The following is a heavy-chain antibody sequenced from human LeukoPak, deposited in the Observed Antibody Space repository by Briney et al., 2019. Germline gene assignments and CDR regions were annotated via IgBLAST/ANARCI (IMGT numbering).Heavy chain of an antibody. V-gene: IGHV3-30*04. CDR1: GFTFSNYA. J-gene: IGHJ4*02. Sequence: PGGSLRLSCAASGFTFSNYALHWVRQAPGKGLEWVAVISYDGSNKYYADSVKGRFTISRDNSKNTLYLQMNSLRAEDTAVYYCARARTTRGFDYWGQGTLVTVSS. D-gene: IGHD4-17*01. CDR3: ARARTTRGFDY. CDR2: ISYDGSNK.